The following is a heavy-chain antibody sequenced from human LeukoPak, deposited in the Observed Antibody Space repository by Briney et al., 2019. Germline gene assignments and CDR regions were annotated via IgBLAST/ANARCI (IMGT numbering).Heavy chain of an antibody. J-gene: IGHJ6*03. V-gene: IGHV3-48*01. D-gene: IGHD1-26*01. CDR3: ATAPRGTSDYIDV. CDR1: AFSLTSNT. CDR2: ISVNGTL. Sequence: GGSLRLSCAASAFSLTSNTIKWVRQTPGKGLEWLSDISVNGTLHYAESVKGRFSISRDNARNSVSLQMNRLRVGDTGVYFCATAPRGTSDYIDVWGRGTTVSVSS.